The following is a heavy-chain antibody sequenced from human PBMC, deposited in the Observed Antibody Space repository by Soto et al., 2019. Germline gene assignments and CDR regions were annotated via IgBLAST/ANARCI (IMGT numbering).Heavy chain of an antibody. CDR2: IYWDDDK. V-gene: IGHV2-5*02. CDR1: GFSLSTSGVG. Sequence: SGPTLVNPTQTLTLTCTFSGFSLSTSGVGVGWIRQPPGKALEWLALIYWDDDKRYSPSLKSRLTITKDTSKNQVVLTMTNMDPVDTATYFCAQGDSSPSLFDYWGQGTLVTVDS. J-gene: IGHJ4*02. D-gene: IGHD6-6*01. CDR3: AQGDSSPSLFDY.